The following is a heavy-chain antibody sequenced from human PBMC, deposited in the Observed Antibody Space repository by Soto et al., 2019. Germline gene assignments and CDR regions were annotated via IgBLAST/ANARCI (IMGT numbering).Heavy chain of an antibody. CDR1: GYTFTSYA. CDR3: ARDLPPIDY. CDR2: ISAGNGNT. J-gene: IGHJ4*02. V-gene: IGHV1-3*01. Sequence: QVQLVQYGAEVKKPGASVKVSCTASGYTFTSYAMLWVRQAPGQRLEWMGWISAGNGNTKYSQQFQGRVTITRDTSASTAYMELSSLRSEDTAVYYCARDLPPIDYRGQGTLVTVS.